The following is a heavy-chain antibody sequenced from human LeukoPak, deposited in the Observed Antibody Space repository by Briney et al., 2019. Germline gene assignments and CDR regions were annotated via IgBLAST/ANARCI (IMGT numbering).Heavy chain of an antibody. J-gene: IGHJ4*02. CDR3: ATDPRRYDYVWGSYRPTQSFDY. V-gene: IGHV1-24*01. Sequence: ASVTVSCKASGYTFTSYYMHWVRQAPGKGLEWMGGFDPEDGETIYAQKFQGRVTMTEDTSTDTAYMELSSLRSEDTAVYYCATDPRRYDYVWGSYRPTQSFDYWGQGTLVTVSS. CDR2: FDPEDGET. CDR1: GYTFTSYY. D-gene: IGHD3-16*02.